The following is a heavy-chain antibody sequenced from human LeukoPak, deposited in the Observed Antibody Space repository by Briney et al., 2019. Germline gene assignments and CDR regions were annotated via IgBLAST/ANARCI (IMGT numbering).Heavy chain of an antibody. V-gene: IGHV3-7*01. Sequence: GGSLRLSCAASGFTFSSYWMGWVRQAPGKGLEWVANIKQDGSEKYYVDSVKGRFTISRDNAKNSLYLQMNSLRAEDTAVYYCARDRVGLLRDYWGQGTLVTVSS. CDR3: ARDRVGLLRDY. D-gene: IGHD4-23*01. CDR2: IKQDGSEK. J-gene: IGHJ4*02. CDR1: GFTFSSYW.